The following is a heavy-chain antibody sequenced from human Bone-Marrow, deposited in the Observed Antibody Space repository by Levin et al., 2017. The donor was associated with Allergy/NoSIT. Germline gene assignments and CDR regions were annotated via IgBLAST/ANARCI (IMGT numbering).Heavy chain of an antibody. D-gene: IGHD3-22*01. J-gene: IGHJ3*01. CDR3: ARAFYYDSSGNYRSAFDL. V-gene: IGHV1-69*04. Sequence: SVKVSCKASGGSFSSYPINWVRQAPGQGLEWMGRIIPMPGITNYTQNFQERVTITADRSTSTAYMELSSLRSEDTAVYYCARAFYYDSSGNYRSAFDLWGQGTRVTVS. CDR2: IIPMPGIT. CDR1: GGSFSSYP.